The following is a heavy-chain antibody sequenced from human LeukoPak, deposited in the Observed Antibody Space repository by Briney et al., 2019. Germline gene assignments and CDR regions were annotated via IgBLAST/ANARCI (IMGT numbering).Heavy chain of an antibody. Sequence: SETLSLTCTVSGGSISSGSYYWGWIRQPPGKGLEWIGSIYYSGSTYYNPSLKSRVTISVDTSKNQFSLKLSSVTAADTAVYYCARDNRDFWTLNYWGQGTLVTVS. CDR1: GGSISSGSYY. J-gene: IGHJ4*02. V-gene: IGHV4-39*07. CDR2: IYYSGST. CDR3: ARDNRDFWTLNY. D-gene: IGHD3/OR15-3a*01.